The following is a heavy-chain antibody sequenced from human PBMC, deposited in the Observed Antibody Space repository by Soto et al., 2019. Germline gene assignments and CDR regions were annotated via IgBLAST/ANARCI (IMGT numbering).Heavy chain of an antibody. V-gene: IGHV4-4*02. Sequence: QVQLQESGPGLVMPSGTLSLTCAVAGASIGSADWWNWVRQPPGKGLEWIGEIYHGGTTIYNPCLKSRVTISVDESKNHFSLKLTSVTAADTAVYYCARDFKAPNDAWAFDYWGQGTLVTVSS. CDR3: ARDFKAPNDAWAFDY. D-gene: IGHD3-16*01. CDR2: IYHGGTT. CDR1: GASIGSADW. J-gene: IGHJ4*02.